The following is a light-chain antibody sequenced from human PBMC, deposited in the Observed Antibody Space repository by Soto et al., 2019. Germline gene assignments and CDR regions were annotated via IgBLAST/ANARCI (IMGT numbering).Light chain of an antibody. J-gene: IGKJ5*01. Sequence: IQLTQSPSPLSAAFGDSVTITCRASQNIRNLLAWYQQKPGKAPKPLIYDASTLKTGVPSRFSGSGSGSEFNFTITGLQPDDFATYFCQQYNTYSTFGQGTRLEI. CDR1: QNIRNL. CDR3: QQYNTYST. V-gene: IGKV1-5*01. CDR2: DAS.